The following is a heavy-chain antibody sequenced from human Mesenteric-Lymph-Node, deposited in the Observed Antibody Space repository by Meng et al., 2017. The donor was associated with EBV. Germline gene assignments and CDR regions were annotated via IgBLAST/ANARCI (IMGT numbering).Heavy chain of an antibody. CDR1: GFTFSSYS. Sequence: EVQLVESGGGLVKPGGSXRLSCAASGFTFSSYSINWVRQAPGKGLEWVSSISSSSSYIYYAGSVKGRFTISRDNAKNSLYLQMNSLRAEDTAVYYCARSPTGYSSTWSPYWYFDLWGRGTLVTVSS. V-gene: IGHV3-21*02. CDR3: ARSPTGYSSTWSPYWYFDL. J-gene: IGHJ2*01. D-gene: IGHD6-13*01. CDR2: ISSSSSYI.